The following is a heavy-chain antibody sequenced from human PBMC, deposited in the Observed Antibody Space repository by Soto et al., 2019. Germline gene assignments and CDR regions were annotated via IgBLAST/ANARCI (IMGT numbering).Heavy chain of an antibody. V-gene: IGHV1-2*02. J-gene: IGHJ4*02. D-gene: IGHD5-12*01. CDR2: INPNDGGT. CDR3: AEDGYDFWGQGTQVTVSKDGYDL. Sequence: ASVKVSCKASGYSFTGFSIHWVRQAPGQGLEWMGWINPNDGGTNYAQEFQGRVTVTRDTSISTAYMELSRLRSDDTAVYYCAEDGYDFWGQGTQVTVSKDGYDLWGQGTLVTVSS. CDR1: GYSFTGFS.